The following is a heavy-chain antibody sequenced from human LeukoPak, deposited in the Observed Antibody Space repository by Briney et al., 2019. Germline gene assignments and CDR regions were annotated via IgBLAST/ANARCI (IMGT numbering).Heavy chain of an antibody. Sequence: SVKVSCKASGGIFSTYGFHWVRQAPGQGLEWLGGIIPIFHTSHYARKFQDRVMISADESTSTVYMELSSLRSEDTAVYYCASQMVYALPRPRGAFDIWGQGTMVTVSS. CDR3: ASQMVYALPRPRGAFDI. V-gene: IGHV1-69*13. D-gene: IGHD2-8*01. CDR2: IIPIFHTS. J-gene: IGHJ3*02. CDR1: GGIFSTYG.